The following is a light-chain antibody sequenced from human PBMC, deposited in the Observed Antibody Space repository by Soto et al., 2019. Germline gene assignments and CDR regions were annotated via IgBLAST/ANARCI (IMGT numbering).Light chain of an antibody. CDR3: SSFTSNRIYV. Sequence: QSVLTQPASVSGSPGQSITISCTGTSSDIGGYKYVSWYQQYPGKAPKLIIFEVSNRPSGVSNRFSASKSGLTASLTISGLQPEDEADYYCSSFTSNRIYVFGPGTKVTVL. J-gene: IGLJ1*01. V-gene: IGLV2-14*01. CDR2: EVS. CDR1: SSDIGGYKY.